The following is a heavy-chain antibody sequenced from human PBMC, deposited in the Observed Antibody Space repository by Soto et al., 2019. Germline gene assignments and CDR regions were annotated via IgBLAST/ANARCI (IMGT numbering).Heavy chain of an antibody. Sequence: EVQLLDSGGGVVQPGGSLRLSCAPSGFSFSSYAMNWVRQAPGTGLEWVSAITTSGGTRYYTAAVKGRFTLSRDSTKNTVYLQMNILRAEDTAIYYCAKGPLGAVAVTERYFDYWGQGTLVTVSS. CDR1: GFSFSSYA. V-gene: IGHV3-23*01. D-gene: IGHD6-19*01. J-gene: IGHJ4*02. CDR2: ITTSGGTR. CDR3: AKGPLGAVAVTERYFDY.